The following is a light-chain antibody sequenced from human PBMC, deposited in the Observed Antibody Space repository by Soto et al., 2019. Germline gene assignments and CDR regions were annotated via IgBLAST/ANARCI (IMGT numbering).Light chain of an antibody. CDR2: DVS. CDR1: SSDIGGYNY. Sequence: QSALTQPASVSGSPGQSITISCTGTSSDIGGYNYVSWYQQHPDKAPKLMIYDVSNRPSGVSDRFSGSKSGNTASLTISGLQAEDAADYYCNSYTSTTTLVFGGGTKLTVL. CDR3: NSYTSTTTLV. J-gene: IGLJ2*01. V-gene: IGLV2-14*03.